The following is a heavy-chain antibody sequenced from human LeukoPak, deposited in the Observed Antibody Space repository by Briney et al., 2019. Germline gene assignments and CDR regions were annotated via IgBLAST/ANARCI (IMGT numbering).Heavy chain of an antibody. CDR1: GGSISGHC. J-gene: IGHJ4*02. V-gene: IGHV4-4*07. CDR2: IYSSGST. D-gene: IGHD6-19*01. Sequence: SETLSLTCTVSGGSISGHCWSWVRQPAEKGLEWIGRIYSSGSTNYNPSLKSRVTMSVDTSKNQFFLKLSSVTAADTAVYYCARDRSGWYGSEYWGQGTLVTVSS. CDR3: ARDRSGWYGSEY.